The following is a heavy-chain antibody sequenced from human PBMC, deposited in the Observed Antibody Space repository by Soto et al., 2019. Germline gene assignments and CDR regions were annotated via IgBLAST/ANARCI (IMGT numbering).Heavy chain of an antibody. J-gene: IGHJ4*02. CDR1: GFTFSDYY. CDR3: ARAERWSITMIVVVTPDY. V-gene: IGHV3-11*05. CDR2: ISSSSSYT. D-gene: IGHD3-22*01. Sequence: PGGSLRLSCAASGFTFSDYYMSWIRQAPGKGLEWVSYISSSSSYTNYADSVKGRFTISRDNAKNSLYLQMNSLRAEDTAVYYCARAERWSITMIVVVTPDYWGQGTLVTVSS.